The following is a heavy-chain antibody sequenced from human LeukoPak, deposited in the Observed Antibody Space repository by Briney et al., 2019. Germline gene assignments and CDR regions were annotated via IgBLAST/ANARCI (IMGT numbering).Heavy chain of an antibody. CDR2: ISSSSSYI. V-gene: IGHV3-21*01. J-gene: IGHJ4*02. D-gene: IGHD6-6*01. CDR1: GFTFSSYS. Sequence: GGSLRLSCAASGFTFSSYSMNWVRQAPGKGLEWVSSISSSSSYIYYADSVKGRFTISRDNAKNSLYLQMNSLRAEDTAVYYCARVSRSSSLNTDYWGQGTLVTVSS. CDR3: ARVSRSSSLNTDY.